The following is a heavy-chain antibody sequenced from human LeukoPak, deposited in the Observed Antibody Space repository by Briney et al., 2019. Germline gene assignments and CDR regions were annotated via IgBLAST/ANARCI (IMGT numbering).Heavy chain of an antibody. CDR2: IYYSGST. J-gene: IGHJ5*02. V-gene: IGHV4-39*07. CDR1: GGSISSSSYY. CDR3: AKSMVRGVYVWFDP. D-gene: IGHD3-10*01. Sequence: EPSETLSLTCTVSGGSISSSSYYWGWIRQPPGKGLEWIGSIYYSGSTYYNPSLKSRVTISVDTSKNQFSLKLSSVTAADTAVYYCAKSMVRGVYVWFDPWGQGTLVTVSS.